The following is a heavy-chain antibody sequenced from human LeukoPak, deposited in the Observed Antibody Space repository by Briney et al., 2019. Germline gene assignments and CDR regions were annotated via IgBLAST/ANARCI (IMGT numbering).Heavy chain of an antibody. CDR2: IYYSGST. Sequence: SETLSLTCTVSGGSISSYHWSWIRQPPGKGLEWIGYIYYSGSTNYNPSLKSRVTISVDTSKNQFSLKLSSVTAADTAVYYCAGVQRLQRSFDYWGQGTLVTVSS. J-gene: IGHJ4*02. CDR3: AGVQRLQRSFDY. V-gene: IGHV4-59*08. D-gene: IGHD5-24*01. CDR1: GGSISSYH.